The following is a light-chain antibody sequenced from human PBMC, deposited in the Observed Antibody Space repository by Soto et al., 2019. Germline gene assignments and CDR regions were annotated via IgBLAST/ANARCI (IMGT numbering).Light chain of an antibody. CDR1: QDIRGA. V-gene: IGKV1-13*02. CDR3: QQFNIYPIT. Sequence: AIPVTQSPSSLSASVGDRVTITCRASQDIRGALAWYQQKPGKAPKLLIYDVSTVQSGVPSRFSGRCSGTEFTLTITSLQPEDFATYYCQQFNIYPITFGQGTRLDI. J-gene: IGKJ5*01. CDR2: DVS.